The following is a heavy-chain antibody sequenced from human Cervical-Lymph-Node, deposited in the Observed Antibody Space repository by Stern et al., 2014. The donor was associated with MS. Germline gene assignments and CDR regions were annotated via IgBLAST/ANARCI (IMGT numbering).Heavy chain of an antibody. CDR3: ARDSPFDI. J-gene: IGHJ3*02. CDR1: GYTFTSYG. Sequence: DQLVESGVEVKKPGASVKVSCKASGYTFTSYGISWVRQAPGKGLEWMGWISASSGNTRNAQKFQGRVTMTTDTSTSTAFMELRSLRSDDTAVYYCARDSPFDIWGQGTMVTVSS. CDR2: ISASSGNT. V-gene: IGHV1-18*04.